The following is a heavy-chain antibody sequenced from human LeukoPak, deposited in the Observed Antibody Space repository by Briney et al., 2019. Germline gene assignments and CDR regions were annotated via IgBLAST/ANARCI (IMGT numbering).Heavy chain of an antibody. CDR1: GITFSSYA. V-gene: IGHV3-23*01. J-gene: IGHJ6*03. CDR3: AKQYSSSSHYYYYMDV. D-gene: IGHD6-6*01. CDR2: ISGSGGST. Sequence: PGGSLRLSCAASGITFSSYAMSWVRQAPGKGLEWVSAISGSGGSTYYADSVKGRFSISRDNSKNTLYLQMNSLRAEDTAVYNCAKQYSSSSHYYYYMDVWGKGTTVTVSS.